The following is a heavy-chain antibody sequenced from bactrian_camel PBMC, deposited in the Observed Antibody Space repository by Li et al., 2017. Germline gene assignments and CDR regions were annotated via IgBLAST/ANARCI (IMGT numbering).Heavy chain of an antibody. CDR3: EADERCSGYSY. D-gene: IGHD3*01. CDR1: SLCIHP. J-gene: IGHJ4*01. Sequence: HVQLVESGGGLVQAGGSLRLSCAAPSLCIHPMTWYRQAPGKEREFVSGIDNDGRTTYADSVKGRFTISQNNAENTVYLQMNSLKPEDTAMYYCEADERCSGYSYWAQGTQVTVS. CDR2: IDNDGRT. V-gene: IGHV3S53*01.